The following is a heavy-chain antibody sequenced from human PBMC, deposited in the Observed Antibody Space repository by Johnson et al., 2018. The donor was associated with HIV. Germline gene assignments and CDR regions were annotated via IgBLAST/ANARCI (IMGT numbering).Heavy chain of an antibody. V-gene: IGHV3-33*01. J-gene: IGHJ3*02. CDR1: GFTVSNYG. CDR3: AREEGSDILTRGDSFDI. Sequence: QVQLVESGGGVVQPGRSLRLSCAVSGFTVSNYGMHWVRQAPGKGLEWVAVLWKDGSHKYYTDSVKGRFTIYRDNSKNTVYLQMNSLRVEDTAVYYCAREEGSDILTRGDSFDIWGRGTMVTVSS. D-gene: IGHD3-9*01. CDR2: LWKDGSHK.